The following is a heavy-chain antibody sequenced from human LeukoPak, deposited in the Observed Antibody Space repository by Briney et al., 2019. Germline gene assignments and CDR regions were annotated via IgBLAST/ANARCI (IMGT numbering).Heavy chain of an antibody. V-gene: IGHV4-39*01. CDR3: ARHEGDY. J-gene: IGHJ4*02. CDR2: IYYSGST. CDR1: GGSISGSSYY. Sequence: SETLSLTCTVSGGSISGSSYYWGWIRQPPGKGLEWIGSIYYSGSTYYNPSLKSRVTISVDTSKNQFSLRLSSVTAADTAVYYCARHEGDYWGQGTLVTVSS.